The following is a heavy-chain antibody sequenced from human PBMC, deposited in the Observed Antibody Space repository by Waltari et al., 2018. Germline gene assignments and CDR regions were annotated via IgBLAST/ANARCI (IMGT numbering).Heavy chain of an antibody. CDR2: IYHSGST. V-gene: IGHV4-38-2*01. CDR3: ARRVPEGPFDY. CDR1: GYSISSGYY. Sequence: QVQLQESGPGLVKPSETLSLTCAVSGYSISSGYYWGWIRQPPGKGLGWIGSIYHSGSTYDTPSLKSRVTISVDTTKNQFSLKLSSVTAADTAVYYGARRVPEGPFDYWGQGTLVTVSS. J-gene: IGHJ4*02.